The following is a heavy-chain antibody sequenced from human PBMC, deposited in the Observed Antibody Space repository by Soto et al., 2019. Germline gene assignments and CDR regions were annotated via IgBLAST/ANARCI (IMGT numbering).Heavy chain of an antibody. J-gene: IGHJ5*02. CDR3: ARRTVVVVAAATNWFDP. CDR2: IYYSGST. Sequence: QLQLQESGPGLVKRSETLSLTCTVSGGSISSSSCYWGWIRQPPGKGLEWIGSIYYSGSTYYNPSLKSRVTISVDTSKNQFSLKLSSVTAADTAVYYCARRTVVVVAAATNWFDPWGQGTLVTVSS. CDR1: GGSISSSSCY. D-gene: IGHD2-15*01. V-gene: IGHV4-39*01.